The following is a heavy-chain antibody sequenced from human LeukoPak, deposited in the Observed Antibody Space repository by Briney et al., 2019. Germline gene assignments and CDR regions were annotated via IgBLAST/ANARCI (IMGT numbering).Heavy chain of an antibody. Sequence: SETLSLTCVVYGESFSGYSWSWIRQPPGKGLEWIGEINQRRNTNYNPSLRSRVTISIDTSKNQFSLKLSSVTAADTAVYYCASIRRAFNWFDPWGQGTLVTVSS. CDR2: INQRRNT. CDR3: ASIRRAFNWFDP. V-gene: IGHV4-34*01. J-gene: IGHJ5*02. D-gene: IGHD4-17*01. CDR1: GESFSGYS.